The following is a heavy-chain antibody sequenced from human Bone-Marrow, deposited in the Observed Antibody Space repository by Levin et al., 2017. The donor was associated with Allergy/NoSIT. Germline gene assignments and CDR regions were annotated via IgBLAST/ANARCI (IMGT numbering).Heavy chain of an antibody. J-gene: IGHJ4*02. D-gene: IGHD3-22*01. CDR2: ISAYNGNT. CDR1: GYTFTSYG. Sequence: ASVKVSCKASGYTFTSYGISWVRQAPGQGLEWMGWISAYNGNTNYAQKLQGRVTMTTDTSTSTAYMELRSLRSDDTAVYYCARGDYYDSSGYYAAFDYWGQGTLVTVSS. V-gene: IGHV1-18*01. CDR3: ARGDYYDSSGYYAAFDY.